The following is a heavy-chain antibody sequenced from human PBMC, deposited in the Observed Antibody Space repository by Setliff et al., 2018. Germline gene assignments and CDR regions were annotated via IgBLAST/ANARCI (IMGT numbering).Heavy chain of an antibody. Sequence: ASVKVSCKASGYSFTSYGITWVRQAPGQGLEWMGWISPYNGDTRFQQKFQGRVTVTTDTPTSTGYLELKSLRSDDTAVYYCVRSSAPQVVLAADFDFWGQGTPVTVSS. CDR3: VRSSAPQVVLAADFDF. CDR1: GYSFTSYG. V-gene: IGHV1-18*04. CDR2: ISPYNGDT. J-gene: IGHJ4*02. D-gene: IGHD6-19*01.